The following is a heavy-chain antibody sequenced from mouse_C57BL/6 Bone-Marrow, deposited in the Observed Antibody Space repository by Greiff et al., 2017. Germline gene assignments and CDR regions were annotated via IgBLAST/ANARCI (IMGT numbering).Heavy chain of an antibody. V-gene: IGHV1-7*01. J-gene: IGHJ3*01. CDR2: INPSSGYT. Sequence: VKVVESGAELAKPGASVKLSCKASGYTFTSYWMHWVKQRPGQGLEWIGYINPSSGYTKYNQKFKDKATLTADKSSSTAYMQLSSLTYEDSAVYYCARSSLYDGYYVGFAYWGQGTLVTVSA. CDR1: GYTFTSYW. D-gene: IGHD2-3*01. CDR3: ARSSLYDGYYVGFAY.